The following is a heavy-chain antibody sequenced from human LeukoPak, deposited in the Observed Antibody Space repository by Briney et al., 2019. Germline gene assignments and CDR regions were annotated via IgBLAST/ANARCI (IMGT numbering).Heavy chain of an antibody. CDR3: ARQTGLSGWPNVLCDS. CDR2: ISYSGGT. CDR1: GGSISSSSYY. D-gene: IGHD6-19*01. V-gene: IGHV4-39*01. Sequence: PSETLSLTCTVSGGSISSSSYYWGWIRQPPGKELQWIGIISYSGGTYYNSFLASRVTISVDTSNNQFSLKLSSVTATDTAVYYCARQTGLSGWPNVLCDSWSQGTLVTVSS. J-gene: IGHJ4*02.